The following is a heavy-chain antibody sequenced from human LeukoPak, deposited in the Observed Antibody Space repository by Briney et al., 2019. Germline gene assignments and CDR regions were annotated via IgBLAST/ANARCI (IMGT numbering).Heavy chain of an antibody. CDR2: IDITNGNP. Sequence: QPGGSLRLSCAASGFTFSSYAMSWVRQAPGKGLEWVSGIDITNGNPNYADSVKGRFTISRDNSKNTLYLQMNSLRAEDTAVYYCAKDRRGNYHSSFDVWGQGTMVTVSS. J-gene: IGHJ3*01. V-gene: IGHV3-23*01. CDR3: AKDRRGNYHSSFDV. CDR1: GFTFSSYA. D-gene: IGHD3-16*02.